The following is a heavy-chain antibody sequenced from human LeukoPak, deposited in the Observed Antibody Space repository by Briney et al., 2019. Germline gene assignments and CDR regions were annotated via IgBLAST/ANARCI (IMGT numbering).Heavy chain of an antibody. CDR1: GGSFSGYY. V-gene: IGHV4-34*01. CDR2: INHSGST. J-gene: IGHJ4*02. Sequence: PSETLSLTCAVYGGSFSGYYWSWIRQPPGKGLEWIGEINHSGSTNYNPSLKSRVTISVDTSKNQFSLKLSSVTAADTAVYYCARVRATGAHDCWRQGTLVTVSS. D-gene: IGHD7-27*01. CDR3: ARVRATGAHDC.